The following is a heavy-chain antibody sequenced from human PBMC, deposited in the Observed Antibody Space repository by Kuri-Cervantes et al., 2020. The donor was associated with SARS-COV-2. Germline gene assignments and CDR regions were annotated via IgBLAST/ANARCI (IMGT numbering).Heavy chain of an antibody. CDR2: TYYRSKWYN. J-gene: IGHJ6*02. CDR3: ARGAPLPYSSGPTAAPDYYYGMDV. V-gene: IGHV6-1*01. Sequence: SQTLSLTCAISGDSVSSNSAAWNWIRQSPSRGLEWLGRTYYRSKWYNDYAVSVKSRITINPDTSKNQFSLQLNSVTPEDTAVYYCARGAPLPYSSGPTAAPDYYYGMDVWGQGTTVTVSS. D-gene: IGHD6-19*01. CDR1: GDSVSSNSAA.